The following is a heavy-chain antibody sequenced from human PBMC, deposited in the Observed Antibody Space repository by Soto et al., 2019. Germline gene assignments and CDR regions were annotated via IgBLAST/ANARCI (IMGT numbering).Heavy chain of an antibody. CDR3: AHELSGYYYVMDV. CDR1: GFSFTTSGVG. D-gene: IGHD2-15*01. V-gene: IGHV2-5*01. J-gene: IGHJ6*02. CDR2: ISWNGNE. Sequence: QISLRESGPALLKPTQTLTLTCTFSGFSFTTSGVGVGWFRQPPGQALQWLALISWNGNERYSPSLNNRLTVTNDTSKNQVVLTMTNVDPVDTATYYCAHELSGYYYVMDVWGQGTNVTVSS.